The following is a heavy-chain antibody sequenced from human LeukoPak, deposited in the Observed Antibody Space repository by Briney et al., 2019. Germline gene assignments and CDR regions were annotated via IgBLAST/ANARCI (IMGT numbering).Heavy chain of an antibody. J-gene: IGHJ3*02. Sequence: TGGSLRLSCAASGSTFSNYWMHWVRQAPGKGLAWVSRINPDGSRTDYADSVAGRFTIPRDNAKNTLYLQMNSLRVEDTAVYYCSWDHTGKEDIWGQGTMVTVSS. CDR1: GSTFSNYW. CDR2: INPDGSRT. D-gene: IGHD1-26*01. CDR3: SWDHTGKEDI. V-gene: IGHV3-74*01.